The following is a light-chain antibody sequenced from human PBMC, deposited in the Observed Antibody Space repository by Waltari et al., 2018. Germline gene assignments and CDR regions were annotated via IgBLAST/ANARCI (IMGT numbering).Light chain of an antibody. CDR2: RAS. V-gene: IGKV1-33*01. CDR1: QGISNW. CDR3: QQEDNSART. Sequence: DIQMTQSPSSLSASVGDRVTITCRASQGISNWLAWYQQKPGKAPKLLIYRASNLETGVPSRFSGSGSGTDFTLTIRSLQREDIGTYYCQQEDNSARTFGGGTKVESK. J-gene: IGKJ4*02.